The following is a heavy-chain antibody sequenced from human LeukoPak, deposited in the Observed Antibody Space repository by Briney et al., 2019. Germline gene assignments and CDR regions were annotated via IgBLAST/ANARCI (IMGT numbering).Heavy chain of an antibody. D-gene: IGHD4-17*01. CDR1: GGSISSSSYY. CDR3: ARLRWFGLENLNHDYGDYGVGGGRGPGEYYFDY. V-gene: IGHV4-39*01. CDR2: IYYSGST. J-gene: IGHJ4*02. Sequence: SSETLSLTCTVSGGSISSSSYYWGWIRQPPGKGLEWIGSIYYSGSTYYNPSLKSRVTISVDTSKNQFSLKLSSVTAADTAVYYCARLRWFGLENLNHDYGDYGVGGGRGPGEYYFDYWGQGTLVTVSS.